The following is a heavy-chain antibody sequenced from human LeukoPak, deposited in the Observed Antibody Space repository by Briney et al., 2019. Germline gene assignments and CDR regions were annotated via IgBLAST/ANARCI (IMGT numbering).Heavy chain of an antibody. CDR2: ISAYNGNT. J-gene: IGHJ5*02. CDR1: GYTFTSYG. Sequence: ASVKVSCKASGYTFTSYGISWVRQAPGQGLEWMGWISAYNGNTNYAQKLQGRVTMTTDTSTSTAYMELRSLRSDDTAVYYCARWVATSGVNWFDPWGQGTLVTVSS. V-gene: IGHV1-18*01. CDR3: ARWVATSGVNWFDP. D-gene: IGHD5-12*01.